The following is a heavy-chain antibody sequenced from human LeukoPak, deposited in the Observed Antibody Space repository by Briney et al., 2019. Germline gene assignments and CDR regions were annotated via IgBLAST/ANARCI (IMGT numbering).Heavy chain of an antibody. CDR3: AKVGELYYYYYMDV. CDR1: GFTFSSYA. Sequence: GGSLRLSCAASGFTFSSYAMSWVRQAPGKGLEWVSAISGSGGSTYYADSVKGRFTISRDNSKNTLYLQMNSLRAEDTAVYYCAKVGELYYYYYMDVWGKGTTVTVSS. CDR2: ISGSGGST. D-gene: IGHD1-7*01. J-gene: IGHJ6*03. V-gene: IGHV3-23*01.